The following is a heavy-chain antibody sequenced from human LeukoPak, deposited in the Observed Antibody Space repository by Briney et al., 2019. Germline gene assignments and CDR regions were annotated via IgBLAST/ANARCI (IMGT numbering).Heavy chain of an antibody. CDR2: IIPIFGTA. D-gene: IGHD6-13*01. CDR1: GGTFGSYA. J-gene: IGHJ5*02. Sequence: SVKVSCKASGGTFGSYAISWVRQAPGQGLEWMGRIIPIFGTANYAQKFQGRVTITTDESTSTAYMELSSLRSEDTAVYYCARDLKGIAALDWFDPWGQGTLVTVSS. CDR3: ARDLKGIAALDWFDP. V-gene: IGHV1-69*05.